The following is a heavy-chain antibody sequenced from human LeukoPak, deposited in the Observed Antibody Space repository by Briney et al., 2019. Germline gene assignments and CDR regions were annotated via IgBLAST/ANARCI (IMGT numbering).Heavy chain of an antibody. V-gene: IGHV3-21*01. CDR2: ISSSSSYI. CDR1: GFTFSSYN. D-gene: IGHD5-18*01. Sequence: GGSLRLSCAASGFTFSSYNMNWVRQAPGKGLEWVSSISSSSSYIYYADSVKGRFTISRDNAKNSLYLQMNSLRAEDTAVYYCARDRVPTGPQLWLTTPYGYWGQGTLVTVSS. J-gene: IGHJ4*02. CDR3: ARDRVPTGPQLWLTTPYGY.